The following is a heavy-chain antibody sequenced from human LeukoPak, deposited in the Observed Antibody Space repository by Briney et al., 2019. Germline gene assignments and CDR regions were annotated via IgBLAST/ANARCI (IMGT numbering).Heavy chain of an antibody. CDR1: GYSFTSYW. Sequence: ESLKISCKGSGYSFTSYWIGGVRQMPGKGLGWMGIIYPGDSDTIYSPSFQGQVTISADKSISTAYLQWNSLKASDTAMYYCTMVRGPPYDFDYWGQGTLVTVSS. V-gene: IGHV5-51*01. CDR2: IYPGDSDT. D-gene: IGHD3-10*01. CDR3: TMVRGPPYDFDY. J-gene: IGHJ4*02.